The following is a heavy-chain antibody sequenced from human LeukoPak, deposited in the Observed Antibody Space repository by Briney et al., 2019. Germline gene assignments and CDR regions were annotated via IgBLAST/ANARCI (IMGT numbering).Heavy chain of an antibody. CDR1: LSTLNTYW. V-gene: IGHV3-7*05. CDR3: AREAAAAHSDY. D-gene: IGHD6-13*01. J-gene: IGHJ4*02. Sequence: PGGSLRLSCAASLSTLNTYWMSWFRQTPGKGLEWVANIKQDGSEKYYVDSVKGRFTISRDNTNNSLYLQMSSLRAEDTAVYYCAREAAAAHSDYWGQGTLVIVSS. CDR2: IKQDGSEK.